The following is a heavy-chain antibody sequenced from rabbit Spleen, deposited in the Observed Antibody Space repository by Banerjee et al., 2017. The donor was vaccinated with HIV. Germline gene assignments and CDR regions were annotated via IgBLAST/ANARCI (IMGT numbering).Heavy chain of an antibody. V-gene: IGHV1S45*01. D-gene: IGHD1-1*01. CDR1: GFSFSSSYY. J-gene: IGHJ6*01. CDR3: ARDTSSSFSSYGMDL. Sequence: QEQLEESGGDLVKPEGSLTLTCTASGFSFSSSYYMCWVRQAPGKGLEWIACIEGGSSSFTYFASWAKGRFTISKTSSTTVTLQMTSLTAADTATYFCARDTSSSFSSYGMDLWGQGTLVTVS. CDR2: IEGGSSSFT.